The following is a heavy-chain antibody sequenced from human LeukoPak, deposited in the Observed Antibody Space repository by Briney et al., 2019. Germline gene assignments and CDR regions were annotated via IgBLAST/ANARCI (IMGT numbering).Heavy chain of an antibody. V-gene: IGHV3-48*02. J-gene: IGHJ4*02. CDR2: ITSSSSTI. CDR3: AREYSSSSGSVSDY. D-gene: IGHD6-6*01. Sequence: PGGSLRLSCAASGFTFSRYNMNWVRQAPGKGLGWVSYITSSSSTIYYADSVKGRFTISRDNAKNSLYLQMNSLRDEDTAVYYCAREYSSSSGSVSDYWGQGTLVTVSS. CDR1: GFTFSRYN.